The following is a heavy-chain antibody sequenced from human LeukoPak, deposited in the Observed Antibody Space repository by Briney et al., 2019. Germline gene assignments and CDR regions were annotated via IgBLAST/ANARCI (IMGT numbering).Heavy chain of an antibody. CDR2: IYGGVST. Sequence: GGSLRLSCAASGFSVSSNYMNWVRQAPGKGLEWVSVIYGGVSTVYADSVKGRFTISRDDSKNTLYLQMNSLRAEDTAVYYCAKSPKTGFLFDYWGQGTLVTVSS. V-gene: IGHV3-66*01. CDR1: GFSVSSNY. J-gene: IGHJ4*02. CDR3: AKSPKTGFLFDY. D-gene: IGHD1-1*01.